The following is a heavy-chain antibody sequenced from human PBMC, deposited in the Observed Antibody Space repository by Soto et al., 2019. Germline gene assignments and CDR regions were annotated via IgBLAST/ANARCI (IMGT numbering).Heavy chain of an antibody. CDR1: GFLISGFW. J-gene: IGHJ1*01. V-gene: IGHV3-7*01. CDR2: ISGAGSQK. CDR3: RDGSYSGR. D-gene: IGHD3-10*01. Sequence: SGGSLKISCVPSGFLISGFWAGWIRQAPGKGLEWVARISGAGSQKYYVDSVKGRFTISRDNAKNSVYLQMNSLRAEDTAVYYRRDGSYSGRCGEAALVTV.